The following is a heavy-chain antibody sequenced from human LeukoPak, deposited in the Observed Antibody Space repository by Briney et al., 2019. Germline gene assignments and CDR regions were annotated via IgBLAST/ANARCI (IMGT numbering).Heavy chain of an antibody. CDR1: GYTFTSYH. V-gene: IGHV1-46*01. CDR3: ARDLSGYDQGDYFDY. CDR2: INPSGGST. D-gene: IGHD5-12*01. J-gene: IGHJ4*02. Sequence: ASVKVSCKASGYTFTSYHMHWVRQAPGQGLEWMGIINPSGGSTSYAQKFQGRVTMTRDTSTSTVYMELSSLRSEDTAVYYCARDLSGYDQGDYFDYWGQGTLVTVSS.